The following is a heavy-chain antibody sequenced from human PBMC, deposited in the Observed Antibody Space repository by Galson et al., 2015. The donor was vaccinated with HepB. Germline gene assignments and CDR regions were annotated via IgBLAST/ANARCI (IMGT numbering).Heavy chain of an antibody. V-gene: IGHV3-23*01. Sequence: SLRLSCAASGFTFRSYAMSWVRQAPGKGLEWVSGISGSGGSTYYADSVKGRFTISRDNSKNTLSLEMNSLRPEDTAIYYCAKGDKLGWSTHDAFHVWGPGTMVTVSS. CDR1: GFTFRSYA. J-gene: IGHJ3*01. CDR2: ISGSGGST. CDR3: AKGDKLGWSTHDAFHV. D-gene: IGHD3/OR15-3a*01.